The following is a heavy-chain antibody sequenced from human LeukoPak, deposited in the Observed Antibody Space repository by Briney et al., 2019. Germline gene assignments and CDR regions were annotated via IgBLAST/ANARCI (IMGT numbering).Heavy chain of an antibody. J-gene: IGHJ5*02. D-gene: IGHD3-10*01. CDR3: AKDLGWFSSSGMVRGAIGWFDP. V-gene: IGHV3-23*01. Sequence: AGGSLRLSCAASGFTFSSYAMSWVRQAPGKGLEWVSAISGSGGSAYYADSVKGWFTISRDNSKNTLYLQMNSLRAEDTAVYYCAKDLGWFSSSGMVRGAIGWFDPWGQGTLVTVSS. CDR1: GFTFSSYA. CDR2: ISGSGGSA.